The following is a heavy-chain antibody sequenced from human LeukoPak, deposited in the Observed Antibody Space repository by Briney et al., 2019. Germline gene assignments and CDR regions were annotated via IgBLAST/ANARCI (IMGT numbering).Heavy chain of an antibody. CDR1: GGSFSGYY. Sequence: PSETLSLTCAVYGGSFSGYYWSWIRQPPGKGLEWIGEINHSGSTNYIPSLKSRVTISVDTSKNQFSLKLSSVTAADTAVYYCARQGLRFLEWFSLHFDYWGQGTLVTVSS. J-gene: IGHJ4*02. D-gene: IGHD3-3*01. V-gene: IGHV4-34*01. CDR2: INHSGST. CDR3: ARQGLRFLEWFSLHFDY.